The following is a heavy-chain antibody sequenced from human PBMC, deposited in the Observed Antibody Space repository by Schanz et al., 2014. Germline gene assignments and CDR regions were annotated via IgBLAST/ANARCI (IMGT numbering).Heavy chain of an antibody. CDR2: LKSKTDGGTT. V-gene: IGHV3-15*01. Sequence: EGQLVQSGGGLVQPGGSLRLSCAASGFKLGSYAMSWVRQAPGKGLEWVGRLKSKTDGGTTDYAAPVKGRFTISRDDSKNTLYLQMNFLKTEDTAVYFCTTDRGITVRPLFDYWGHGTLVTVAS. J-gene: IGHJ4*01. CDR1: GFKLGSYA. CDR3: TTDRGITVRPLFDY. D-gene: IGHD6-6*01.